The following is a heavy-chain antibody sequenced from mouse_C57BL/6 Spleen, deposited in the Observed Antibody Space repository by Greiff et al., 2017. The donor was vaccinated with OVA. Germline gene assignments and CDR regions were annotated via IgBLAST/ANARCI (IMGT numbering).Heavy chain of an antibody. J-gene: IGHJ2*01. CDR2: INPSTGGT. CDR1: GYSFTGYY. Sequence: EVQLQQSGPELVKPGASVKISCKASGYSFTGYYMNWVKQSPEQSLEWIGEINPSTGGTTYNQKFKAKATLTVDKSSSTAYMQLKSLTSEDSAVYYCARRGDDYDEYYFDYWGQGTTLTVSS. D-gene: IGHD2-4*01. CDR3: ARRGDDYDEYYFDY. V-gene: IGHV1-42*01.